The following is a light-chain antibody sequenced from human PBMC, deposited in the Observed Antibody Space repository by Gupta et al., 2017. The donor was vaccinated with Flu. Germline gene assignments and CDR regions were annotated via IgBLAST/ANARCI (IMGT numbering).Light chain of an antibody. V-gene: IGLV1-47*01. J-gene: IGLJ3*02. CDR2: RNN. CDR3: AAWDDILNGVM. CDR1: DSNIRNNY. Sequence: QTVMSQPPSASESPGQRITISCTGDDSNIRNNYVHWYQQVPGTAPRLVVYRNNKRPLGVPDRFSGSKSGTSASLAISGLRTEDEGIYYCAAWDDILNGVMFGGGTKLTVL.